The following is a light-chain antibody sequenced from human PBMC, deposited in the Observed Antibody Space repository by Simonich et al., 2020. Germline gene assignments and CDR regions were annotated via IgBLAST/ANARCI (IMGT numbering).Light chain of an antibody. CDR3: QQYYSTPLT. J-gene: IGKJ4*01. V-gene: IGKV4-1*01. CDR1: QSVLYSSNNKNY. CDR2: WVS. Sequence: IVMPQSPDSLAVSLGERATINCKSSQSVLYSSNNKNYLAWYQQKPGQPPKLLIYWVSTRESGVPDRFSGSGSGTDFTLTISSLQAEDVAVYYCQQYYSTPLTFGGGTKVEIK.